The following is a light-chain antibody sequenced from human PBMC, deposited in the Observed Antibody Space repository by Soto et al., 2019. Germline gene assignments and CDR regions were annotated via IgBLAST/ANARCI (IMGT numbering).Light chain of an antibody. Sequence: QSALTQPPSASGSPGQSVTISCTGTSSDIGGYNYVSWYQQHPGKAPKLMIYEVSKRPSGVSDRFSGSKSGNTASLTVSGLQAEEEADYYCSSYAGSNTFVFGTGTKLTVL. CDR2: EVS. J-gene: IGLJ1*01. V-gene: IGLV2-8*01. CDR1: SSDIGGYNY. CDR3: SSYAGSNTFV.